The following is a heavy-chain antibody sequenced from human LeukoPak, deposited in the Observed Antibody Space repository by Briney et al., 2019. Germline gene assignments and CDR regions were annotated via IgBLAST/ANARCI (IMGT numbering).Heavy chain of an antibody. Sequence: SETLSLTCTVSGGSISSYYWSWIRQPPGKGLEWIGYIYYSGSTNSNPSLKSRVTISVDTSKNQFSLKLSPVTAADTAVYYCARIYYYDSSGYSTIYWYFDLWGRGTLVTVSS. CDR2: IYYSGST. J-gene: IGHJ2*01. CDR1: GGSISSYY. V-gene: IGHV4-59*08. CDR3: ARIYYYDSSGYSTIYWYFDL. D-gene: IGHD3-22*01.